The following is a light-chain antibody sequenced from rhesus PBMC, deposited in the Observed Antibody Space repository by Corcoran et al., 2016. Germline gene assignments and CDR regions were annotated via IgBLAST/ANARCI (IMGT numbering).Light chain of an antibody. Sequence: DIQMTQSPSSLSATVGDTVTITCRASQGISSQLNWFQQKPGKDPKFRIYVESSLESGVPSRFSGRGSGTVFTLTSSSLQPEDFAIYYCLQHNSYPFTFGPGTKLDIK. CDR1: QGISSQ. V-gene: IGKV1-28*02. J-gene: IGKJ3*01. CDR3: LQHNSYPFT. CDR2: VES.